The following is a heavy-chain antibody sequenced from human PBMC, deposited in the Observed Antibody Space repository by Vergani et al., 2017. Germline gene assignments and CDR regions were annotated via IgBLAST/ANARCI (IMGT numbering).Heavy chain of an antibody. J-gene: IGHJ4*02. CDR2: IYTSGST. CDR1: GGSISSGSYY. CDR3: AREIGGYGSGWYLGFDY. Sequence: QVQLQESGPGPVKPSQTLSLTCTVSGGSISSGSYYWSWIRQPAGKGLEWIGRIYTSGSTNYNPSLKSRVTISVDTSKNQFSLKLSSVTAADTAVYYCAREIGGYGSGWYLGFDYWGQGTLVTVSS. V-gene: IGHV4-61*02. D-gene: IGHD6-19*01.